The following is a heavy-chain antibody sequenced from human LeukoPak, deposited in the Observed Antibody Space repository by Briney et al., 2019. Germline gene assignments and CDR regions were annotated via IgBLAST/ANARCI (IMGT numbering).Heavy chain of an antibody. Sequence: GGSLRLSCAASGFTFSSYAMSWVRQAPGKGLEWVSATSGSGGSTYYADSVKGRFTISRDNSKNTLYLQMNSLRAEDTAVYYCAKIPTDTTVTSDYWGQGTLVTVSS. CDR3: AKIPTDTTVTSDY. V-gene: IGHV3-23*01. CDR2: TSGSGGST. D-gene: IGHD4-17*01. CDR1: GFTFSSYA. J-gene: IGHJ4*02.